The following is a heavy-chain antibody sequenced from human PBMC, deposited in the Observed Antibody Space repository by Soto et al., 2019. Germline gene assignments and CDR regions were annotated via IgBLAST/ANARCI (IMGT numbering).Heavy chain of an antibody. CDR3: ARGGSMARWLVGYYYYGMDV. Sequence: PWETLSLTCAVYGGSFSGYYWSWIRQPPGKGLEWIGEINHSGSTNYNPSLKSRVTISVDTSKNQFSLKLSSVTAADTAVYYCARGGSMARWLVGYYYYGMDVWGQGTTVTVSS. V-gene: IGHV4-34*01. J-gene: IGHJ6*02. CDR2: INHSGST. D-gene: IGHD5-12*01. CDR1: GGSFSGYY.